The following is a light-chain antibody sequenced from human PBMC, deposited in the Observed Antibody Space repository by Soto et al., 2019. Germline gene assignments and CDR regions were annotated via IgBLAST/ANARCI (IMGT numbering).Light chain of an antibody. CDR3: SSYTDTMSYV. V-gene: IGLV2-14*03. Sequence: SVLPQHASESGSPGQSITISCTGSSSDVGAYNYVSWHQQHPGKTPKLMIYDVYARPLGVSYRFSGFKSGNTDSLTISGLQTGDEADYYCSSYTDTMSYVFGTGTKFTIL. J-gene: IGLJ1*01. CDR2: DVY. CDR1: SSDVGAYNY.